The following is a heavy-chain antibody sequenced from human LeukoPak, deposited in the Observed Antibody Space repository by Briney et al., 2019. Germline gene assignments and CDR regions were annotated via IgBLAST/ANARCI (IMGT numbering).Heavy chain of an antibody. CDR1: GGSISSSSYY. CDR3: ARHSVSYYYDSSGYYPGFFDY. CDR2: IYYSGST. Sequence: SETLSLTCTVSGGSISSSSYYWGWIRQPPGKGLEGIGSIYYSGSTYYNPSLNSPLPISLDTSMPQFSLKLSSVTAADTAVYYCARHSVSYYYDSSGYYPGFFDYWGQGTLVTVSS. V-gene: IGHV4-39*01. D-gene: IGHD3-22*01. J-gene: IGHJ4*02.